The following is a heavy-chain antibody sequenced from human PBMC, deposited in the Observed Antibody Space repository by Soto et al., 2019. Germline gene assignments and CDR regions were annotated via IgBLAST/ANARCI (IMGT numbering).Heavy chain of an antibody. CDR1: GFTVSSNY. D-gene: IGHD2-15*01. CDR2: IYSGGST. V-gene: IGHV3-66*01. CDR3: AREGANCSGGSRYSVYYYMDV. J-gene: IGHJ6*03. Sequence: EVQLVESGGGLVQPGGSLRLSCAASGFTVSSNYMSWVRQAPGKGLEWVSVIYSGGSTYYADSVKGRFSISRDNSKNTLYLQMNSLRAEDTAVYYCAREGANCSGGSRYSVYYYMDVWGKGTTVTVSS.